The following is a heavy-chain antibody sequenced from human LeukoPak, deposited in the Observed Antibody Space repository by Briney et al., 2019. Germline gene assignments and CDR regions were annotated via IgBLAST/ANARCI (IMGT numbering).Heavy chain of an antibody. CDR2: INSDGSST. J-gene: IGHJ4*02. V-gene: IGHV3-74*01. Sequence: SGGSLRLSCAASGFTFSSFWMHWVRQAPGKGLVWVSRINSDGSSTSYADSVKGRFTISRDNAKNTLYLQMNSLRAEDTAVYYCASSTAMAEIDYWGQGTLVFVSP. D-gene: IGHD5-18*01. CDR1: GFTFSSFW. CDR3: ASSTAMAEIDY.